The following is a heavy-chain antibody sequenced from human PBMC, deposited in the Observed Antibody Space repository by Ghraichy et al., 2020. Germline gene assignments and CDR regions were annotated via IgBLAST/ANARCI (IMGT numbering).Heavy chain of an antibody. J-gene: IGHJ3*02. CDR2: IRSKANSYAT. Sequence: GGSLRLSCAASGFTFSGSAMHWVRQASGKGLEWVGRIRSKANSYATAYAASVKGRFTISRDDSKNTAYLQMNSLKTEDTAVYYCTRLVGTNDAFDIWGQGTMVTVSS. D-gene: IGHD7-27*01. V-gene: IGHV3-73*01. CDR1: GFTFSGSA. CDR3: TRLVGTNDAFDI.